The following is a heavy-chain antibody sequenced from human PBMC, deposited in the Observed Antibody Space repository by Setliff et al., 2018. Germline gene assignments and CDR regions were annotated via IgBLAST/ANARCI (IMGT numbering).Heavy chain of an antibody. D-gene: IGHD2-15*01. CDR1: GGTFSSYA. CDR3: ARVRDCSGGICHRGFHHYMDV. CDR2: IIPMFGTT. V-gene: IGHV1-69*13. J-gene: IGHJ6*03. Sequence: RASVKVSCKASGGTFSSYAIDWVRQAPGQGLEWMGGIIPMFGTTNYAQRFRGRVTITADESTTTAYLELSSLRSEDTAVYYCARVRDCSGGICHRGFHHYMDVWGKGTTVTVS.